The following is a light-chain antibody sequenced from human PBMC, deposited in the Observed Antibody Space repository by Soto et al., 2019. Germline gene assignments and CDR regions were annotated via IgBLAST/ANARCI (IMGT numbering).Light chain of an antibody. V-gene: IGKV3-15*01. Sequence: MTQSPSSLSASVGDRVTITCRASQSISNILNWYQQEPGQAPRLLIYGASTRATGIPARFSGSGSGTEFTLTISSLQSEDFAVYYCQQYNNWPPITFGQGTRLEIK. CDR1: QSISNI. CDR2: GAS. J-gene: IGKJ5*01. CDR3: QQYNNWPPIT.